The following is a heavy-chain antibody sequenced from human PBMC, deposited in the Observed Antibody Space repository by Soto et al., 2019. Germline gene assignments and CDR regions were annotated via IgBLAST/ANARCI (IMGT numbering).Heavy chain of an antibody. CDR3: ARGGPGYCSGGSCPTFDY. CDR2: MNPNSGIT. V-gene: IGHV1-8*01. J-gene: IGHJ4*02. Sequence: ASVKVSCKASGYTFTSYDINWVRQATGQGLEWMGWMNPNSGITGYAQKFQGRVTMTKNTSISTAYMELSSLRSEDTAVYYCARGGPGYCSGGSCPTFDYWGQGTLVTVSS. D-gene: IGHD2-15*01. CDR1: GYTFTSYD.